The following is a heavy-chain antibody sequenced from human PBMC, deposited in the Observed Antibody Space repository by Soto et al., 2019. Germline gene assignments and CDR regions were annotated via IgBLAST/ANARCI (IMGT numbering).Heavy chain of an antibody. CDR3: AKDWVGGSNRYQLDY. CDR2: ISHGATRK. Sequence: PGGSLRLSCAASRVTFSDYGMHWVRQAPGKGLEWVAGISHGATRKSYSDSVKGRFIISRDNSKKMLYLQSNSLRREDTAVYYCAKDWVGGSNRYQLDYWGRGTLVTVSS. D-gene: IGHD4-4*01. V-gene: IGHV3-30*18. J-gene: IGHJ4*02. CDR1: RVTFSDYG.